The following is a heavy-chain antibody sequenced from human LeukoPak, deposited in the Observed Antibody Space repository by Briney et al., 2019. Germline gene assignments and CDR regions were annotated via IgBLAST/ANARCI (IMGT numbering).Heavy chain of an antibody. D-gene: IGHD4-23*01. CDR1: GYTFNRYG. J-gene: IGHJ4*02. Sequence: GASVKVSCKASGYTFNRYGIGWVRQAPGQGLEWMGWISAYNGNTNYAQKVQGRVTMTTNTSTSTAYMELRSLRSDDTAVYYCAREGAYGGFEYWGQGTLVTVSS. CDR3: AREGAYGGFEY. V-gene: IGHV1-18*01. CDR2: ISAYNGNT.